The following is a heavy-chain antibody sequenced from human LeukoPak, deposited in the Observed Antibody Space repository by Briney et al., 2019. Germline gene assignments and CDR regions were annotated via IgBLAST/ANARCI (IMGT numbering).Heavy chain of an antibody. CDR1: GGSISSSNYY. J-gene: IGHJ4*02. CDR3: ARLVAVAGVFDY. D-gene: IGHD6-19*01. CDR2: IYYSGST. Sequence: SETLSLTCTVSGGSISSSNYYWGWIRQPPGKGLEWIGNIYYSGSTYYNPSLKSRVAISVDTSKNHFSLKLSSVTAADTAVYYCARLVAVAGVFDYWGQGTLVTVSS. V-gene: IGHV4-39*02.